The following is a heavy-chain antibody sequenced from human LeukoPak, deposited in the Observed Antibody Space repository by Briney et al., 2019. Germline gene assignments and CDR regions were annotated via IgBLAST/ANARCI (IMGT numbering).Heavy chain of an antibody. CDR1: GFTFSTYE. V-gene: IGHV3-48*03. CDR2: ITSSGSTI. CDR3: ASGGTLFDY. Sequence: GGSLRLSCAASGFTFSTYEMNWVRQPPGKGLEWVSYITSSGSTIYYADSVKSRFTISRDNAKNSLYLQMSSLRAEDTAVYYCASGGTLFDYWGQGTLVTVSS. D-gene: IGHD1-1*01. J-gene: IGHJ4*02.